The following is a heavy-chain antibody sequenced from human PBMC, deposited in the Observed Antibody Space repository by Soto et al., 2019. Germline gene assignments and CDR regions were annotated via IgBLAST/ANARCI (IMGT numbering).Heavy chain of an antibody. D-gene: IGHD3-22*01. V-gene: IGHV1-69*13. CDR2: IIPIFGTA. J-gene: IGHJ4*02. CDR1: GGTFSSYA. Sequence: ASVKVSCRASGGTFSSYAISWVRQAPGQGLEWMGGIIPIFGTANYAQKFQGRVTITADESTSTAYMELSSLRSEDTAVYYCARSPYSSGYFPFDYWGQGTLVTVSS. CDR3: ARSPYSSGYFPFDY.